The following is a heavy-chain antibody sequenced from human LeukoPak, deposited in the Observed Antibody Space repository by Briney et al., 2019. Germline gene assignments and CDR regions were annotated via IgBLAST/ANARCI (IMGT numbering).Heavy chain of an antibody. CDR2: INHSGST. V-gene: IGHV4-34*01. Sequence: SETLSLTCAVYGGSFSGYYWSWIRQPPGKGLEWIGEINHSGSTNYNPSLKSRVTISVDTSKNQFSLKLSSVTAADTAVYYCARGREELVVPAYYFDYWGQGTLVTVS. CDR1: GGSFSGYY. CDR3: ARGREELVVPAYYFDY. D-gene: IGHD2-2*01. J-gene: IGHJ4*02.